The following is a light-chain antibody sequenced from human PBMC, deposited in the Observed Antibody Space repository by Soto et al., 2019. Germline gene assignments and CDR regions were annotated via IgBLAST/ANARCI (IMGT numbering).Light chain of an antibody. CDR3: AAWDDSLSGPV. J-gene: IGLJ2*01. V-gene: IGLV1-47*01. CDR1: SSNIGRNN. Sequence: QSVLTQPPSTSATPGQRVTIYCSGSSSNIGRNNVFWYQQVPGKAPKLLIYRNVQRPSGVPDRFSGSKSGTSASLAISGLRSDDEAHYYCAAWDDSLSGPVFGGGTKVTVL. CDR2: RNV.